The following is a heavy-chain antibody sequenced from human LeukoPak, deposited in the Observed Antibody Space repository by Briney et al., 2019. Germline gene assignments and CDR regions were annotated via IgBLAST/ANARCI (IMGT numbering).Heavy chain of an antibody. Sequence: GGSLRLSCAASGFTFSSYEMNWVRQAPGKGLAWVSTISSGGTTYYADSVKGRFTISRDNSKNTLYLQMNSLRAEDTAIYYCAKDYITVAALSGDFDYWGQGTLVTVSS. V-gene: IGHV3-23*01. D-gene: IGHD6-19*01. J-gene: IGHJ4*02. CDR1: GFTFSSYE. CDR3: AKDYITVAALSGDFDY. CDR2: ISSGGTT.